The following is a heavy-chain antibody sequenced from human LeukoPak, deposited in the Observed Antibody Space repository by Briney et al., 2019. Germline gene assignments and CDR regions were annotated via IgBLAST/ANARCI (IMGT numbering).Heavy chain of an antibody. CDR1: GFTFDDYG. D-gene: IGHD3-22*01. J-gene: IGHJ4*02. CDR2: INWNGGST. Sequence: GGSLRLSCAASGFTFDDYGMSWVRQAPGKGLEWVSGINWNGGSTGYADSVKGRFTISRDNAKNSLYLQMNSLRAEDTALYYCAKQRGYYYDSSGYQTEGEFDYWGQGTLVTVSS. CDR3: AKQRGYYYDSSGYQTEGEFDY. V-gene: IGHV3-20*04.